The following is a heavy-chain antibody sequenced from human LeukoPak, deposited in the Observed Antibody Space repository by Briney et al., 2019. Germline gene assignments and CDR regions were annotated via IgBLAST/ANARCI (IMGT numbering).Heavy chain of an antibody. J-gene: IGHJ4*02. CDR3: ARYVVASACFDS. V-gene: IGHV3-74*01. CDR2: INIYVSVT. Sequence: GGSLRLSCAACGFTISGYWMDWVRQAPGEGVVWFSRINIYVSVTTYPASVMRRFTISRDNARNTLYLQMSSLRAEDTAVYYCARYVVASACFDSWGQGTPVTVSS. D-gene: IGHD2-21*01. CDR1: GFTISGYW.